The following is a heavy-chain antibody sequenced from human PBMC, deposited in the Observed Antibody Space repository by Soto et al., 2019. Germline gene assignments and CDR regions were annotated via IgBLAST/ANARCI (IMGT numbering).Heavy chain of an antibody. CDR2: IIPMYGIA. V-gene: IGHV1-69*12. CDR3: AGEVGAQGLHL. J-gene: IGHJ5*02. Sequence: QVQLVQSGAEVKKPGSSGRVSCRTSGGTFKNYGFSWVRQAPGQGLEWMGGIIPMYGIANNGQIFQGRLTITADESTNTVYMDLSSLRSEDTAVYYCAGEVGAQGLHLWGQGTQVIVSS. D-gene: IGHD1-26*01. CDR1: GGTFKNYG.